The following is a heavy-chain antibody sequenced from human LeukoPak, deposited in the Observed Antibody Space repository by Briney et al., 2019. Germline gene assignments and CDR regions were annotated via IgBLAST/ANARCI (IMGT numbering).Heavy chain of an antibody. CDR2: IDPSGGST. CDR3: ARDLGLRGVTNWFDP. J-gene: IGHJ5*02. D-gene: IGHD3-10*01. CDR1: AYTFSSYL. Sequence: ASVKVSCKASAYTFSSYLMHWVRQAPGQGLEWMGIIDPSGGSTDYAQKFQGRITMTRDTSTSTVYMELSSLRSEDTAIYYCARDLGLRGVTNWFDPWGRGTLVTVSS. V-gene: IGHV1-46*01.